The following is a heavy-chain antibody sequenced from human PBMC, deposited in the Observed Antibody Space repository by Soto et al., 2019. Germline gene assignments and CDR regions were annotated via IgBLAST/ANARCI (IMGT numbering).Heavy chain of an antibody. D-gene: IGHD2-2*01. Sequence: ASVKVSCKASGYTFTSYDINWVRQATGQGLEWMGWMNPNSGNTGYAQKFQGRVTMTRNTSISTAYMELSSLRSEDTAVYYCARGCSSTSCYEAGYYYYYMDVWGKGTTVTVSS. V-gene: IGHV1-8*01. CDR3: ARGCSSTSCYEAGYYYYYMDV. CDR1: GYTFTSYD. CDR2: MNPNSGNT. J-gene: IGHJ6*03.